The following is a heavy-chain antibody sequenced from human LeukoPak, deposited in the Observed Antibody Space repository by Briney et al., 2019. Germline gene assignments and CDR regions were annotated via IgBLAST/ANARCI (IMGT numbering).Heavy chain of an antibody. Sequence: GGSLRLSCAASGFTFSRYWMSWVRQAPGKGLEWVANIKRDGSEKYYVDSVKGRFTISRDNAKNSLYLQMNSLRAEDTAVYFCTRAPGTGPLTVRWSGPFDIWGQGTMVTVSS. V-gene: IGHV3-7*01. CDR1: GFTFSRYW. CDR3: TRAPGTGPLTVRWSGPFDI. D-gene: IGHD3-3*01. J-gene: IGHJ3*02. CDR2: IKRDGSEK.